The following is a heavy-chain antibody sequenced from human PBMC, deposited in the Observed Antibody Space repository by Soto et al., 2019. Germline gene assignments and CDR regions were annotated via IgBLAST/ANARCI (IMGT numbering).Heavy chain of an antibody. Sequence: GGSLRLSCAASGFTFSSYAMSWVRQAPGKGLEWVSAISGSGGSTYYADSVKGRFTISRDNSKNTLYLQMNSLRAEDTAVYYCASGGQYYDSSGYYSYFDYWGQGTLVTVSS. CDR2: ISGSGGST. CDR1: GFTFSSYA. CDR3: ASGGQYYDSSGYYSYFDY. J-gene: IGHJ4*02. D-gene: IGHD3-22*01. V-gene: IGHV3-23*01.